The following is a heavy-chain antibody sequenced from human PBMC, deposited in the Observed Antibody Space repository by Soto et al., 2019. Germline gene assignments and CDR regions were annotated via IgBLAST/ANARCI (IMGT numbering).Heavy chain of an antibody. CDR2: INHSGST. D-gene: IGHD3-10*01. V-gene: IGHV4-34*01. CDR3: ARGSPPNLLWFGGLYNWFDP. J-gene: IGHJ5*02. CDR1: GGSFSGYY. Sequence: SETLSLTCAVYGGSFSGYYWSWIRQPPGKRLEWIGEINHSGSTNYNPSLKSRVTISVDTSKNQFSLKLSSVTAADTAVYYCARGSPPNLLWFGGLYNWFDPWGQGTLVTVS.